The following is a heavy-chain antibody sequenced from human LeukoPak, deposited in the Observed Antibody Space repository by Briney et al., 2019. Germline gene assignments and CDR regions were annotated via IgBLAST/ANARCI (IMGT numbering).Heavy chain of an antibody. CDR2: LYTSGNT. Sequence: SETLSLTCTVSGGSISSYYWSWIRQPAGKGLEWIGRLYTSGNTNYNPSLKSRVTMSVDTSKNQFSLRLSSVTAADTALYYCARETYYYDSSGYYYHYFDYWGQGTLVTVSS. CDR3: ARETYYYDSSGYYYHYFDY. V-gene: IGHV4-4*07. J-gene: IGHJ4*02. CDR1: GGSISSYY. D-gene: IGHD3-22*01.